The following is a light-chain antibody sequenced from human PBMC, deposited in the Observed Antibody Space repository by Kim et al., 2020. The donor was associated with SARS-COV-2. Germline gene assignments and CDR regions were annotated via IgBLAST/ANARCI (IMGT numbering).Light chain of an antibody. CDR1: QGIRKD. Sequence: ATVGERLTMTWRASQGIRKDLGWYQQKPGKVPKLLIFAASALQSGVPSRFSGSGSGTEFTLTISSLQPEDVATYYCQKYNGAPWTFGQGTKVDIK. J-gene: IGKJ1*01. CDR3: QKYNGAPWT. V-gene: IGKV1-27*01. CDR2: AAS.